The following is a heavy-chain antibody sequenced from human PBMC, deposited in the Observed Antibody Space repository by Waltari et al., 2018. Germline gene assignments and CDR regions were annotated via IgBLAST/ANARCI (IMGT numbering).Heavy chain of an antibody. CDR1: GFTFSSYG. V-gene: IGHV3-33*01. CDR2: IWYDGSNK. Sequence: QVQLVESGGGVVQPGRSLRLSCAASGFTFSSYGMHWVRQAPGKGLGWVAVIWYDGSNKYYADSVKGRFTISRDNSKNTLYLQMNSLRAEDTAVYYCARDLWFGELSLGYWGQGTLVTVSS. J-gene: IGHJ4*02. D-gene: IGHD3-10*01. CDR3: ARDLWFGELSLGY.